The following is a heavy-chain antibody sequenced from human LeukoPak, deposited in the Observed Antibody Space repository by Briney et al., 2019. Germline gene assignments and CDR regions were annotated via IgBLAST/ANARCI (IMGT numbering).Heavy chain of an antibody. Sequence: GGSLRLSCAASGFTFSSYWMHWVRHAPGKGLVWVSRINSDGSSTSYADSVKGRFTISRDNAKNTLYLQMNSLRADDTAVYYCARSRWLDAFDYWGQGTLVTVSS. CDR1: GFTFSSYW. J-gene: IGHJ4*02. CDR3: ARSRWLDAFDY. D-gene: IGHD6-19*01. CDR2: INSDGSST. V-gene: IGHV3-74*01.